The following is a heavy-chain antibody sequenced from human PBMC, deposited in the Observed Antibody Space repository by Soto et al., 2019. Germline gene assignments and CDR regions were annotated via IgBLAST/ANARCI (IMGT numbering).Heavy chain of an antibody. CDR1: GGSISSRNW. CDR3: ARDRCSGGSCYSGREWRYFDY. J-gene: IGHJ4*02. V-gene: IGHV4-4*02. CDR2: SYHSGTT. D-gene: IGHD2-15*01. Sequence: QVQLQESGPGLVKPSGTLSLTCAVSGGSISSRNWWSWVRHPPGKGLEWIGESYHSGTTNYNPTLTSRVTISVDKSKNQFTLKLSSVTAADTAVYYCARDRCSGGSCYSGREWRYFDYWGQGTLVTVSS.